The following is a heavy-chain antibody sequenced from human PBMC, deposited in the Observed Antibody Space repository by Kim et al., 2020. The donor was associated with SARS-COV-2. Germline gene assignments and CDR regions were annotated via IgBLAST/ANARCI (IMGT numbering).Heavy chain of an antibody. J-gene: IGHJ4*02. CDR3: TTDLLDFWSGYSGFNY. D-gene: IGHD3-3*01. CDR1: GFTFSNAW. V-gene: IGHV3-15*01. Sequence: GGSLRLSCAASGFTFSNAWMSWVRQAPGKGLEWVGRIKSKTDGGTTDYAAPVKGRFTISRDDSKNTLYLQMNSLKTEDTAVYYCTTDLLDFWSGYSGFNYWGQGTLVTVSS. CDR2: IKSKTDGGTT.